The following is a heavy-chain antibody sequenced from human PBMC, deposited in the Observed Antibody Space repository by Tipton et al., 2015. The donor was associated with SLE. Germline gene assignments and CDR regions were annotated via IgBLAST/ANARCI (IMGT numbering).Heavy chain of an antibody. J-gene: IGHJ6*03. Sequence: TLSLTCAVYGGSFSGYYWSWIRQPPGKGLEWIGEINHSGSTNYNPSLKSRVTISVDTSKNQFSLKLSSVTAADTAVYYCARGWFGESGPYYMDVWGEGTTVTVSS. CDR2: INHSGST. CDR1: GGSFSGYY. V-gene: IGHV4-34*01. CDR3: ARGWFGESGPYYMDV. D-gene: IGHD3-10*01.